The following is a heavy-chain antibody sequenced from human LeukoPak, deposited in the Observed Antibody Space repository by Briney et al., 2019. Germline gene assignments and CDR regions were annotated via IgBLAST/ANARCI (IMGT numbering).Heavy chain of an antibody. Sequence: GGSLRLSCAASGFTFSSYAMSWVRQAPGKGLKWVSGISGSGRSTYYADSVKGRFTISRDNAENSLYLQMNSLRAEDTAVYYCVWGNYDSSGYSPGLDYWGQGTLVTVSS. J-gene: IGHJ4*02. V-gene: IGHV3-23*01. CDR2: ISGSGRST. D-gene: IGHD3-22*01. CDR3: VWGNYDSSGYSPGLDY. CDR1: GFTFSSYA.